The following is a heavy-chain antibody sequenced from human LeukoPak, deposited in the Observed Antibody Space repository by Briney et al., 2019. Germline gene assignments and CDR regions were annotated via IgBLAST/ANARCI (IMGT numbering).Heavy chain of an antibody. D-gene: IGHD4-17*01. CDR1: GDSISSYY. CDR2: IFYSGNT. CDR3: ARGGDPKYWCFNL. V-gene: IGHV4-59*08. Sequence: PSETLSLTCTVSGDSISSYYWSWIRQPPGKDLEWIGYIFYSGNTNYNPSLRSRVTISIDPSKTQFSLNLASVTAADTAVYYCARGGDPKYWCFNLWGRGTLVTVSS. J-gene: IGHJ2*01.